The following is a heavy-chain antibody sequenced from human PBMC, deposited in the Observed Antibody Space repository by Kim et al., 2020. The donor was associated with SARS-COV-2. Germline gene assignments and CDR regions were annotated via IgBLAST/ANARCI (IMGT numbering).Heavy chain of an antibody. Sequence: GGSLRLSCAASGFTFSSYAMHWVRQAPGKGLEWVAVISYDGSNKYYADSVKGRFTISRDNSKNTLYLQMNSLRAEDTAVYYCARGCSVYRLLTTEDYWGQGTLVTVSS. CDR3: ARGCSVYRLLTTEDY. J-gene: IGHJ4*02. D-gene: IGHD2-2*01. CDR1: GFTFSSYA. V-gene: IGHV3-30*04. CDR2: ISYDGSNK.